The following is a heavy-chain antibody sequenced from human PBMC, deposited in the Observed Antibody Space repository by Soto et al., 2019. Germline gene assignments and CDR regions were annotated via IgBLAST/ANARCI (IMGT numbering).Heavy chain of an antibody. CDR3: ARLDSSCYYRGSGLDY. D-gene: IGHD3-22*01. V-gene: IGHV3-30-3*01. CDR2: ISYDGSNK. J-gene: IGHJ4*02. Sequence: QVQLVESGGGVVQPGRSLRLSCAASGFTFSSYAMHWVRQAPGKGLEWVAVISYDGSNKYYADSVKGRFTISRDNSKNTLYLQMNSLRAEDTAVYYCARLDSSCYYRGSGLDYWGQGTLVTVSS. CDR1: GFTFSSYA.